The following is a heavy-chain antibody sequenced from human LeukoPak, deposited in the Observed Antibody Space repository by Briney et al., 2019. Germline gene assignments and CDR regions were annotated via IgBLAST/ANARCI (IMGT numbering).Heavy chain of an antibody. Sequence: ASVKVSCKASGYTFTSYAMHWVRQAPGQRLEWMGWINAGNGNTKYSQKFQGRVTITRDTSASTAYMELSSLRSEDAAVYYCAREGNSDRHNWFDPWGQGTLVTVSS. CDR2: INAGNGNT. CDR1: GYTFTSYA. J-gene: IGHJ5*02. CDR3: AREGNSDRHNWFDP. V-gene: IGHV1-3*01.